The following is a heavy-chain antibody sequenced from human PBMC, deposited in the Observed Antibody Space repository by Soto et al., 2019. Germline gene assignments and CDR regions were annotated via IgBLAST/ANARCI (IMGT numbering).Heavy chain of an antibody. V-gene: IGHV1-46*01. Sequence: QVQLVQSGAEVKKPGASVKVSCKASGYTFTSYYMHWVRQAPGQGLEWMGIINPSGGSTSYAQKFQGRVTMTRDTSTSTVYMELSSLRSGDTAVYYCARRSSSWYLTAYYFDYWGQGTLVTVSS. CDR3: ARRSSSWYLTAYYFDY. D-gene: IGHD6-13*01. CDR2: INPSGGST. J-gene: IGHJ4*02. CDR1: GYTFTSYY.